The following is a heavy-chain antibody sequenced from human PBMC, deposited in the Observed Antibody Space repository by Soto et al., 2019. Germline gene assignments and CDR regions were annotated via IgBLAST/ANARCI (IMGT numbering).Heavy chain of an antibody. D-gene: IGHD3-3*01. Sequence: SVKVSCTASGGTFSSYAISWVRQAPGQGLEWMGGIIPIFGTANYAQKFQGRVTITADESTSTAYMELSSLRSEDTAVYYCARSYDFWSGYYWYFDHWGQGTLVTVSS. V-gene: IGHV1-69*13. CDR2: IIPIFGTA. CDR3: ARSYDFWSGYYWYFDH. CDR1: GGTFSSYA. J-gene: IGHJ4*02.